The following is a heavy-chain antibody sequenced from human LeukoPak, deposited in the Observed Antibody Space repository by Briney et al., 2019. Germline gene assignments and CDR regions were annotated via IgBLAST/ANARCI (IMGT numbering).Heavy chain of an antibody. CDR2: ISGSGGRT. CDR1: RFTFSNYA. CDR3: AKALLLFSSDYFDY. D-gene: IGHD3-10*01. Sequence: GGSLRLSCAASRFTFSNYAMTWVRQAPGQGLEWVSAISGSGGRTYYADSLKGRFTISRDNSKNTLYLQMNSLRAEDTAVYYCAKALLLFSSDYFDYWGQGTLVTVSS. J-gene: IGHJ4*02. V-gene: IGHV3-23*01.